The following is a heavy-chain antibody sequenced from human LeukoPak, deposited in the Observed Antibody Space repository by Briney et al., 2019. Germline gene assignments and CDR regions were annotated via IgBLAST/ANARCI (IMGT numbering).Heavy chain of an antibody. V-gene: IGHV4-59*08. J-gene: IGHJ5*01. Sequence: PSETLSLTCNVSGGSIRGYYWSWIRQPPGKGLEWIGYIYSSGSTNYNPSLKSRVTMSVDTSKNQFSLTLTSVTAADTAVYYCARGPPDFYNSGSYYNGYNWFDSWGQGTLVTVSS. CDR1: GGSIRGYY. CDR3: ARGPPDFYNSGSYYNGYNWFDS. CDR2: IYSSGST. D-gene: IGHD3-10*01.